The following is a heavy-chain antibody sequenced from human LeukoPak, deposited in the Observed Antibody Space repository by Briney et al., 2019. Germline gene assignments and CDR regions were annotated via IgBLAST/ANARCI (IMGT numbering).Heavy chain of an antibody. J-gene: IGHJ6*02. CDR3: ARGRIFGVVKGMDV. CDR1: GGSFSGYY. Sequence: PSETLSLTCAVYGGSFSGYYWSWIRQPPGKGLEWIGEINHSGSTNYNPSLKSRVTISVDTSKNQFSLKLSSVTAADTAVYYCARGRIFGVVKGMDVWGQGTTVTVS. CDR2: INHSGST. V-gene: IGHV4-34*01. D-gene: IGHD3-3*01.